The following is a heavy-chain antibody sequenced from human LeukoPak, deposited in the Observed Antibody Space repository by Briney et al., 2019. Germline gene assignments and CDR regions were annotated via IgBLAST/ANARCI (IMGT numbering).Heavy chain of an antibody. D-gene: IGHD3-10*01. V-gene: IGHV3-23*01. CDR2: ISGSGGST. CDR1: GFTFSSYA. J-gene: IGHJ4*02. CDR3: AKEGLWFGEYSFDY. Sequence: GGSLRLSCAASGFTFSSYAMSWVRQAPGKGLEWVSAISGSGGSTYYADSVKGRVTISRDNSKNTLYPQMNSLRAEDTAVYYCAKEGLWFGEYSFDYWGQGTLVTVSS.